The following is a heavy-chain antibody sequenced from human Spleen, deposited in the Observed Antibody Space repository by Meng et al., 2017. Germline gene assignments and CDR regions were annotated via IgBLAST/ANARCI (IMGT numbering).Heavy chain of an antibody. V-gene: IGHV4-38-2*01. J-gene: IGHJ4*02. CDR2: IYHSGST. CDR3: ARWWAENSFDY. D-gene: IGHD2-15*01. CDR1: GYSISSGYY. Sequence: SETLSLTCAVSGYSISSGYYWGWIRQPPGKGLEWIGSIYHSGSTYYNPSLKSRVTISVDTSKNQFSLKLSSVTAADTAVYYCARWWAENSFDYWGQGILVTVSS.